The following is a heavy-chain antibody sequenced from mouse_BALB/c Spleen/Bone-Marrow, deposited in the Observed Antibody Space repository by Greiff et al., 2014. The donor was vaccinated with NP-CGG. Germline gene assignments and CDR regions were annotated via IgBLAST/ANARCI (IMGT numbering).Heavy chain of an antibody. D-gene: IGHD2-10*02. Sequence: HVQLQQSGAGLVKPGASVKLSCKASGYTFTEYIIHWVKQRSGQGLEWIGWFYSGSGSIKYNEKFKDKATLTADKSSSTVYMELSRLTSEDSAVYFWARHESYGNYLYFDVWGAGTTVTVSS. J-gene: IGHJ1*01. CDR1: GYTFTEYI. V-gene: IGHV1-62-2*01. CDR2: FYSGSGSI. CDR3: ARHESYGNYLYFDV.